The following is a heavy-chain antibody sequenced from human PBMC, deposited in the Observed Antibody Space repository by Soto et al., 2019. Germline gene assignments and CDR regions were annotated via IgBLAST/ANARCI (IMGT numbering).Heavy chain of an antibody. CDR3: ARALSGWLPMGDYYYMDV. CDR1: GYTFTSYD. Sequence: GASVKVSCKASGYTFTSYDINWVRQATGQGLEWMGWMNPNSGNTGYAQKFQGRVTMTRNTSISTAYMELSSLRSEDTAVYYCARALSGWLPMGDYYYMDVWGKGTTVTVSS. V-gene: IGHV1-8*01. D-gene: IGHD3-10*01. CDR2: MNPNSGNT. J-gene: IGHJ6*03.